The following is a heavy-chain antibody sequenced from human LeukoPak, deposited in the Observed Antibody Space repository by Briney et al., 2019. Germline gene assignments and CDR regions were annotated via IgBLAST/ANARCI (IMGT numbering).Heavy chain of an antibody. D-gene: IGHD6-19*01. J-gene: IGHJ4*02. V-gene: IGHV3-9*01. CDR2: ISWNSGYI. CDR1: GFTFDNYA. CDR3: AKVRGTYSSGYFFAY. Sequence: SLRLSCAASGFTFDNYAMHWVRQAPGKGLEWLSIISWNSGYIGYADSVKGRFTISRDNAKKSLDLQMNSLRAEDTAFYYCAKVRGTYSSGYFFAYWGQGTLVTVSS.